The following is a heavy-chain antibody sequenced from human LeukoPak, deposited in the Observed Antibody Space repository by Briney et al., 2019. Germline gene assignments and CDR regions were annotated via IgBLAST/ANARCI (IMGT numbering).Heavy chain of an antibody. V-gene: IGHV3-23*01. D-gene: IGHD4-17*01. CDR3: AKQMSTVTFTPFDY. J-gene: IGHJ4*02. CDR1: GFTLRSHA. Sequence: GGSLRLSCAASGFTLRSHAMSWVRQAPGKGLEWVSGISGSGGSTYYVDSVKGRFTISRDNSKNTLYLQINRLRADCTGAYYCAKQMSTVTFTPFDYWGQGTLVTVSS. CDR2: ISGSGGST.